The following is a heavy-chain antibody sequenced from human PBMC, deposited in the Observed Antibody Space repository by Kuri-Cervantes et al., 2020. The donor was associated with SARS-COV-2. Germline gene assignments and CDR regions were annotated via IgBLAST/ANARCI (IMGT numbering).Heavy chain of an antibody. CDR3: TTDLKPWRADY. D-gene: IGHD3-3*01. J-gene: IGHJ4*02. CDR1: GFTFSNAW. CDR2: IKSKTDGGTT. V-gene: IGHV3-15*01. Sequence: GGSLRLSCAASGFTFSNAWMSWVRRAPGKGLEWVGRIKSKTDGGTTDYAAPVKGRFTISRDDSKNTLYLQMNSLKTEDTAVYYCTTDLKPWRADYWGQGTLVTVSS.